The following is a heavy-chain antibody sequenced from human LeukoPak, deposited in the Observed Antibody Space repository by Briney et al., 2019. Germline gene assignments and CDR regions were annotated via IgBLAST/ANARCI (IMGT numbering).Heavy chain of an antibody. D-gene: IGHD6-13*01. V-gene: IGHV4-34*01. J-gene: IGHJ4*02. CDR1: GGSFSGYY. Sequence: TSETLSLTCAVYGGSFSGYYWSWIRQRPGKGLEWIGEINHSGSTNYNPSLKSRVTISVDTSKNQFSLKLSSVTAADTAVYYCASRSRRGIAAADWGQGTLVTVSS. CDR2: INHSGST. CDR3: ASRSRRGIAAAD.